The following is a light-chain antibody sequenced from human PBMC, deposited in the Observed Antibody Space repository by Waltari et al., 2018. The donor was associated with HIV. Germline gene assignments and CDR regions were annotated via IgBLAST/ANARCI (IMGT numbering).Light chain of an antibody. Sequence: QSALTQPASVSGSPGQSITISCTGTSSDVGASNFVSWYQQHPGKAPKLIIYDVSSRPSGVSDRFSGSKSGNTASLTISGLQAEDEADYYCGSYTSSSTLVFGGGTKLTVL. CDR1: SSDVGASNF. CDR2: DVS. J-gene: IGLJ3*02. CDR3: GSYTSSSTLV. V-gene: IGLV2-14*03.